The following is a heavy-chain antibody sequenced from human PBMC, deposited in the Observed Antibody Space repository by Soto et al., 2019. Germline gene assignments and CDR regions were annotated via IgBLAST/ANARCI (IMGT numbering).Heavy chain of an antibody. CDR3: ASDSRDYYDSSGHGNY. Sequence: NPSETLSLTCAVSGYSISSGYYWGWIRQPPGKGMEWIGSIYHSGSTYYNPSLKSRVTISVDTSKNQFSRKLSSVTAADTAVYSCASDSRDYYDSSGHGNYWGQGTLVTVSS. CDR2: IYHSGST. J-gene: IGHJ4*02. V-gene: IGHV4-38-2*01. CDR1: GYSISSGYY. D-gene: IGHD3-22*01.